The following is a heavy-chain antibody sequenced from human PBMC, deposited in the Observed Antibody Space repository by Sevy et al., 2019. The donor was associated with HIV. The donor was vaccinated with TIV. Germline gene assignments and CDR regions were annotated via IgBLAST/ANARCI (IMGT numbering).Heavy chain of an antibody. Sequence: KPRASVKVSCKASGYTFTGDYLHWVRQAPGQGLEWMGRVYPNSGGTNYARKFQGRVTMTRDTSISTAYMELSRLRFDDTAVYYCARDGGGGTTNSGMDVWGQGTTVTVSS. V-gene: IGHV1-2*06. D-gene: IGHD1-7*01. J-gene: IGHJ6*02. CDR2: VYPNSGGT. CDR3: ARDGGGGTTNSGMDV. CDR1: GYTFTGDY.